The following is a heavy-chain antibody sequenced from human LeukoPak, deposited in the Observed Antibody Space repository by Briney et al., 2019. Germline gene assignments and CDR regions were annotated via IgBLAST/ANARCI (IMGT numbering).Heavy chain of an antibody. CDR3: GRDSDAWGDYTHADQ. J-gene: IGHJ5*02. Sequence: PGGSLRLSCVASGFTFSRYSLNWFRQAPGKGLEWVSYISFSGHRRVYADSVKCRFPISRDYAKKSLYLEMNSLRAEDTAVYYCGRDSDAWGDYTHADQWGQGTLVTVSP. CDR2: ISFSGHRR. D-gene: IGHD4-11*01. V-gene: IGHV3-48*01. CDR1: GFTFSRYS.